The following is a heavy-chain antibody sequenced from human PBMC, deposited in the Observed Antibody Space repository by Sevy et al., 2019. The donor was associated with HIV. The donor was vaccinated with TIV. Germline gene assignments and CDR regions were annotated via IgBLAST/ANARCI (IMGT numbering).Heavy chain of an antibody. D-gene: IGHD3-22*01. V-gene: IGHV3-48*02. J-gene: IGHJ4*02. CDR3: AREYYYDPRGFDS. CDR2: ISHSSGSI. Sequence: GGSLRLSCAASGFSFSSYSMNWVRQAPGKGLEWVSYISHSSGSIYYTDSVKGRFTISSDNAKNSVYPEMNSLRDEDTAVYYCAREYYYDPRGFDSSVQRSLFTASS. CDR1: GFSFSSYS.